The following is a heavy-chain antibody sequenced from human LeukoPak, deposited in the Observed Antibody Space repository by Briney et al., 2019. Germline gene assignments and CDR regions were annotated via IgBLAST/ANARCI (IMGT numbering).Heavy chain of an antibody. CDR2: INHSGSS. Sequence: PSETLSLTCAVCGGSFSGYYWTWIRQPPGKGLEWIGEINHSGSSKYNPSLKSRVTIAVDTSKKQFSLKLSSVTAADTAVYYCARGGTAGTLWDWFDPWGQGTLVTVSS. CDR3: ARGGTAGTLWDWFDP. CDR1: GGSFSGYY. V-gene: IGHV4-34*01. D-gene: IGHD1-1*01. J-gene: IGHJ5*02.